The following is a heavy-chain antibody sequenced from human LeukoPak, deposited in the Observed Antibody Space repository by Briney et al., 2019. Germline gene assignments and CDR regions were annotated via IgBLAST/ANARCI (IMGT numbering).Heavy chain of an antibody. D-gene: IGHD3-22*01. J-gene: IGHJ4*02. CDR2: ISYDGSNK. CDR3: ARGDTMIVAGSHPYYFDY. CDR1: GFTFSSYA. Sequence: GGSLRLSCAASGFTFSSYAMHWVRQAPGKGLEWVAVISYDGSNKYYADSVKGRFTISRDNSKNTLYLQMNSLRAEDTAVYYCARGDTMIVAGSHPYYFDYWGQGTLVTVSS. V-gene: IGHV3-30-3*01.